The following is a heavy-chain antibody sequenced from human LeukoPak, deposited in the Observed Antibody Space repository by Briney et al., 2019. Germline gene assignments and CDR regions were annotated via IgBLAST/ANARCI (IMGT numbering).Heavy chain of an antibody. Sequence: PGGSLRPSCAASGFTFSSYGMHWVRQAPGKGLEWVAVIWYDGSNKYYADSVKGRFTISRDNSKNTLYLQMNSLRAEDTAVYYCARDGMRGYSGYDSGFGDYWGQGTLVTVSS. J-gene: IGHJ4*02. D-gene: IGHD5-12*01. CDR2: IWYDGSNK. CDR1: GFTFSSYG. CDR3: ARDGMRGYSGYDSGFGDY. V-gene: IGHV3-33*01.